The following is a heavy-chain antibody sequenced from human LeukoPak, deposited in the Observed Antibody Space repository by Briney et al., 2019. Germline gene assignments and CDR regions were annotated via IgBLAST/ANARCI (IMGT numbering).Heavy chain of an antibody. V-gene: IGHV3-23*01. D-gene: IGHD3-22*01. J-gene: IGHJ4*02. CDR2: ISGGGGPT. Sequence: PGGSLRLSCAASGFTFSSYAMSWVRQAPGKGLEWVSAISGGGGPTYHADSVKGRFTISRDNSKNTLFLQMNSLRAEDTAVYYCAKGLDYYESGGFDYWGQGTLVTVSS. CDR1: GFTFSSYA. CDR3: AKGLDYYESGGFDY.